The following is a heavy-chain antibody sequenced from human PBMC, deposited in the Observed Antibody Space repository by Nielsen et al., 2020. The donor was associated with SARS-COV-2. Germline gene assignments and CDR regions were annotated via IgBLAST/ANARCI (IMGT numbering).Heavy chain of an antibody. CDR2: INSDGSST. D-gene: IGHD2-2*01. J-gene: IGHJ4*02. CDR1: GLTFSSYW. CDR3: ARAFEELGYCSSTSCPFDY. V-gene: IGHV3-74*01. Sequence: GESLKISCAASGLTFSSYWMHWVRQAPGKGLVWVSRINSDGSSTSYADSVKGRFTISRDNAKNTLYLQMNSLRAEDTAVYYCARAFEELGYCSSTSCPFDYWGQGTLVTVSS.